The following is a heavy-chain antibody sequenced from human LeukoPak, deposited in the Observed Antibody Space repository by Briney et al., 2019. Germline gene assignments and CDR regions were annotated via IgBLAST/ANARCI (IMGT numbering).Heavy chain of an antibody. CDR2: ISYDGSNK. J-gene: IGHJ4*02. V-gene: IGHV3-30*04. CDR3: AKSYSSGWYFDY. D-gene: IGHD6-25*01. Sequence: GGSLRLSCAASGFTFSSYAMHWVRQAPGKGLEWVAVISYDGSNKYYADSVKGRFTISRDNSKNTLYLQMNSLRAEDTAVYYCAKSYSSGWYFDYWGQGTLVTVSS. CDR1: GFTFSSYA.